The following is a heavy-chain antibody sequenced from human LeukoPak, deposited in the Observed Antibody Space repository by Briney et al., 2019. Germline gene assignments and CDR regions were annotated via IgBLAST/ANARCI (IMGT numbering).Heavy chain of an antibody. Sequence: GGSLRLSCAASGFTVSSNYMSWVRQAPGKELEWVSVIYSGGSTYYADSVKGRFTISRHNSKNTLYLQMNSLRAEDTAVYYCAREAPPYYYDSSGYGDDAFDIWGQGTMVTVSS. D-gene: IGHD3-22*01. J-gene: IGHJ3*02. CDR1: GFTVSSNY. CDR3: AREAPPYYYDSSGYGDDAFDI. V-gene: IGHV3-53*04. CDR2: IYSGGST.